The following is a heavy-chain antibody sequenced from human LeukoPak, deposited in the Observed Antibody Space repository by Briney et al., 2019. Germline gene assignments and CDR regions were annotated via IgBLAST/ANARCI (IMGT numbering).Heavy chain of an antibody. CDR2: ISYSGST. D-gene: IGHD5-24*01. V-gene: IGHV4-39*07. CDR1: GGSISSSSSH. J-gene: IGHJ4*02. CDR3: ARVSLATIYSVDY. Sequence: SETLSLTCTVSGGSISSSSSHWGWIRQPPGKGLEWIGSISYSGSTYYNPSLKSRVTISVDTSKNQFSLKLSSVTAADTAVYYCARVSLATIYSVDYWGQGTLVTVSS.